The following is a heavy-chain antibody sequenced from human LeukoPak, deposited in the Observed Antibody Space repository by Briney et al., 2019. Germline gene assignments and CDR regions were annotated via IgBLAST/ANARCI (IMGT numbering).Heavy chain of an antibody. CDR3: ARGSSSFFGY. CDR1: GGSISSYY. CDR2: IYYSGST. Sequence: SETLSLTCTVSGGSISSYYWSWIRQPPGKGLEWIGYIYYSGSTNYNPSLKSRVTISVDTSKNQFSLKLSSVTAADTAVYYCARGSSSFFGYWGQGTLVTVSS. V-gene: IGHV4-59*01. J-gene: IGHJ4*02. D-gene: IGHD6-6*01.